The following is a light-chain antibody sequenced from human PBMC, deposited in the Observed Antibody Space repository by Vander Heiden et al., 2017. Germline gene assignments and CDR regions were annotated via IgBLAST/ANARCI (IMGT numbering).Light chain of an antibody. V-gene: IGKV4-1*01. CDR1: QSGLYSYDNKNY. J-gene: IGKJ2*01. CDR3: QQYYSTPPYT. Sequence: EIVMTHSPDPWPVSPGESASINCKSSQSGLYSYDNKNYLAWYQQKPGQPPKLLIYWASTLESGVPDRFSGSGSGTDFTLTISSLQAEDVAVYYCQQYYSTPPYTFGQGTKLEIK. CDR2: WAS.